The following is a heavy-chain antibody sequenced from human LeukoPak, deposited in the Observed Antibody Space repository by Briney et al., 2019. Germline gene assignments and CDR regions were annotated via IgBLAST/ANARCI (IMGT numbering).Heavy chain of an antibody. Sequence: GGSLRLSCVASGFTFTDYGMTWVRQVPGKGLEWLSSVSVSGDSTDYVDSVKGRFTISRDNSKNTLYLHINSLRAEDTAVNFCARDRDGSTWYSLNCMDVWGKGTTVTVSS. D-gene: IGHD6-13*01. V-gene: IGHV3-23*01. J-gene: IGHJ6*03. CDR2: VSVSGDST. CDR1: GFTFTDYG. CDR3: ARDRDGSTWYSLNCMDV.